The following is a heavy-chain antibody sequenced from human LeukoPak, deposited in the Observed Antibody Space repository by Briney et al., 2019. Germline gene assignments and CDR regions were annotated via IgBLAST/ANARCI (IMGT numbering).Heavy chain of an antibody. Sequence: SQTLSLTYTVSSASISSGSLYWNWIRQPAGKGLEWIGRVYTSGTTNYNPSLKSRVTISVDTSKNHFSLKLSSVTAADTAVYYCARSPDYDSTGYDYWGKGTLVTVSS. J-gene: IGHJ4*02. CDR2: VYTSGTT. CDR3: ARSPDYDSTGYDY. CDR1: SASISSGSLY. V-gene: IGHV4-61*02. D-gene: IGHD3-22*01.